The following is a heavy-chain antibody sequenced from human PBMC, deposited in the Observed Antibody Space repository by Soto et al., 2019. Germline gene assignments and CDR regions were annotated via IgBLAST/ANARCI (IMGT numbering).Heavy chain of an antibody. Sequence: SLTCAVYGGSLSGYYWSWVRQPPGKGLEWIGEIHPSGSANFNPSLASRVTMPVDTSKNQFSLELRSVTAADTAVYYCARGMDTAKTGYWGQGTLVTVSS. V-gene: IGHV4-34*01. CDR1: GGSLSGYY. CDR3: ARGMDTAKTGY. CDR2: IHPSGSA. D-gene: IGHD5-18*01. J-gene: IGHJ4*02.